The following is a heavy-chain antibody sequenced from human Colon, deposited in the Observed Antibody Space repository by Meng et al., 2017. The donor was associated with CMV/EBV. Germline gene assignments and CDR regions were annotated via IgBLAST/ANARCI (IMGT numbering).Heavy chain of an antibody. CDR3: ARGVGYCSGASCLKYYFDQ. J-gene: IGHJ4*02. CDR1: GGSFSGHY. V-gene: IGHV4-59*11. Sequence: GSLRLSCTGSGGSFSGHYWTWIRQPPGKGLEWIGYVFYSGSSYYSPSFQSRVTMLVDMSRNQFSLRLNSVTAADTAVYYCARGVGYCSGASCLKYYFDQWGQGTLVTVSS. CDR2: VFYSGSS. D-gene: IGHD2-15*01.